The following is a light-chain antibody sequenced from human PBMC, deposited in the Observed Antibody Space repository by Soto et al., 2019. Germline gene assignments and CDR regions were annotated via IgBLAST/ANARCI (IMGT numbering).Light chain of an antibody. CDR3: ETWDSYTHV. J-gene: IGLJ1*01. CDR2: LEGSGNY. V-gene: IGLV4-60*02. Sequence: QPVLTQSSSASASLGSSVKLACTLSSGHSSYTIAWHQQQPGKAPRYLMKLEGSGNYSQGSGVPDRFSGSSSGADRYLTISNLQFEDEADYYCETWDSYTHVFGTGTKVTVL. CDR1: SGHSSYT.